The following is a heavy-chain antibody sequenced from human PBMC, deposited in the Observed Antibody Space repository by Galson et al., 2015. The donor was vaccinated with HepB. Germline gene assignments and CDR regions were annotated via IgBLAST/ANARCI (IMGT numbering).Heavy chain of an antibody. J-gene: IGHJ6*02. Sequence: SLRLSCAASGFTFSNAWMSWVRQAPGKGLEWVGRIKSKTDGGTTDYAAPVKGRFTISRDDSKNTLYLQMNSLKTEDTAVYYCTTGATIFGVVITSHYYYGMDVWGQGTTVTVSS. D-gene: IGHD3-3*01. CDR3: TTGATIFGVVITSHYYYGMDV. V-gene: IGHV3-15*01. CDR2: IKSKTDGGTT. CDR1: GFTFSNAW.